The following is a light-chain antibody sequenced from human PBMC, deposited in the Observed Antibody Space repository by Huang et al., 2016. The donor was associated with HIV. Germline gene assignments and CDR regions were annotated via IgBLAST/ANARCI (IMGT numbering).Light chain of an antibody. CDR2: WAT. CDR1: QSVMYKSDKRNY. J-gene: IGKJ2*01. V-gene: IGKV4-1*01. Sequence: IVMTQSPESLSVSLGERATINCKYSQSVMYKSDKRNYVAWYQEKPGQSPKVHSYWATSRQAGGPDLGRGSGYGTNFTLTIDSFHAEDVALYYCQQYFSTPTFGQGTKLEI. CDR3: QQYFSTPT.